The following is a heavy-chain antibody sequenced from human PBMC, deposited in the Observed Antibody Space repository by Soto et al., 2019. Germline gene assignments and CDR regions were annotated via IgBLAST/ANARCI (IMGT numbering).Heavy chain of an antibody. CDR2: IYYSGT. J-gene: IGHJ3*02. CDR3: ARTYDGSGPNSGGYGFDI. D-gene: IGHD3-22*01. V-gene: IGHV4-59*01. CDR1: GDSISSYY. Sequence: QVQLQESGPGLVKPSETLSLTCSVSGDSISSYYWSWIRQPPGKGLEWIAYIYYSGTSYNPSLKSRVSISLDTPKNQFSLKLSSVTAADTALYYCARTYDGSGPNSGGYGFDIWGQGTMVTVSS.